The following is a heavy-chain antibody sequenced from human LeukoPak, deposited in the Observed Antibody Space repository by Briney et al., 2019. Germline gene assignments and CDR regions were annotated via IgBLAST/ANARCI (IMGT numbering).Heavy chain of an antibody. CDR3: ARQIPLAGTFYFDN. Sequence: PGGSLRLSCAASGFTFHDYGMSWVRQSPGKGLEWVSVIYSGGTTYYADSVKGRFTISRDGSGNTLYLQMNSLRAEDTAVYFCARQIPLAGTFYFDNWGQGTLVTVSS. J-gene: IGHJ4*02. CDR2: IYSGGTT. D-gene: IGHD6-19*01. V-gene: IGHV3-66*04. CDR1: GFTFHDYG.